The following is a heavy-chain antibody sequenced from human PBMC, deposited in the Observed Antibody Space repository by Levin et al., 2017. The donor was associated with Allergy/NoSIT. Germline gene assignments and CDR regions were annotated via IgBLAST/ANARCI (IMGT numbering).Heavy chain of an antibody. J-gene: IGHJ3*02. D-gene: IGHD3-10*01. Sequence: GGSLRLSCAASGFTFSSYAMSWVRQAPGKGLEWVSAISGSGGSTYYADSVKGRFTISRDNSENTLYLQMNSLRAEDTAVYYCAKDRIWFGEHDAFDIWGQGTMVTVSS. CDR2: ISGSGGST. CDR3: AKDRIWFGEHDAFDI. CDR1: GFTFSSYA. V-gene: IGHV3-23*01.